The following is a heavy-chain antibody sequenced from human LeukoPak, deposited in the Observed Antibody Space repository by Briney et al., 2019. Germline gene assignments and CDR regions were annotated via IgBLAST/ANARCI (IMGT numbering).Heavy chain of an antibody. Sequence: PSETLSLTCTVSGGSISSYYWSWIRQPAGKGLEWIGRIYTSGSTNYNPSLKSRVTRSVDTSKNQFSLKLGSVTAADTAVYYCARGDYYYYYYMDVWGKGTTVTVSS. V-gene: IGHV4-4*07. CDR1: GGSISSYY. CDR3: ARGDYYYYYYMDV. CDR2: IYTSGST. J-gene: IGHJ6*03.